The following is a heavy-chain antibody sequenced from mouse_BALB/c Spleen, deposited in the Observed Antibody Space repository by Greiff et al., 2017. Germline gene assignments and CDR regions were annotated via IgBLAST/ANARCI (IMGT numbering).Heavy chain of an antibody. CDR3: ARALIYYDPLYAMDY. J-gene: IGHJ4*01. D-gene: IGHD2-4*01. CDR2: IWAGGST. Sequence: VQVVESGPGLVAPSQSLSITCTVSGFSLTSYGVHWVRQPPGKGLEWLGVIWAGGSTNYNSALMSRLSISKDNSKSQVFLKMNSLQTDDTAMYYCARALIYYDPLYAMDYWGQGTSVTVSS. CDR1: GFSLTSYG. V-gene: IGHV2-9*02.